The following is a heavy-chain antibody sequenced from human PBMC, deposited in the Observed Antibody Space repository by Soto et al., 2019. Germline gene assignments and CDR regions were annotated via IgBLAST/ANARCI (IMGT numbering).Heavy chain of an antibody. CDR2: ISGSGGST. J-gene: IGHJ4*02. V-gene: IGHV3-23*01. D-gene: IGHD7-27*01. CDR3: AKDLPLTGDPGGDY. CDR1: GFTFSSYS. Sequence: GGSLRLSCAASGFTFSSYSMSWVRQAPGKGLEWVSAISGSGGSTYYADSVKGRFTISRDNSKNTLYLQMNSLRAEDTAVYYCAKDLPLTGDPGGDYWGQGTLVTVSS.